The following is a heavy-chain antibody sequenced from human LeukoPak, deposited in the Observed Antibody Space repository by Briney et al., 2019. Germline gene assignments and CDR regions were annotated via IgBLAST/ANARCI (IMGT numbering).Heavy chain of an antibody. J-gene: IGHJ4*02. CDR1: GFTFSSYA. CDR2: IYSGGST. V-gene: IGHV3-53*01. CDR3: ARGGSYYDY. Sequence: PGGSLRLSCAASGFTFSSYAMSWVRQAPGKGLEWVSAIYSGGSTYYADSVKGRFTISRDNSKDTLYLQMNSLRAEDTAVYYCARGGSYYDYWGQGTLVTVSS. D-gene: IGHD3-16*01.